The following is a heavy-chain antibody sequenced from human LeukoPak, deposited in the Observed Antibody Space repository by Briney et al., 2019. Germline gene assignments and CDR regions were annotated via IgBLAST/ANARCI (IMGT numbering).Heavy chain of an antibody. Sequence: GGSLRLSCAASGFTFSSYGMHWVRQAPGKGLEWVAFIRYDGSNKYYADSVKGRFTISRGNSKNTLYLQMNSLRAEDTAVYYCAAGLVTPLVSGYWGQGTLVTVSS. D-gene: IGHD4-11*01. CDR3: AAGLVTPLVSGY. CDR1: GFTFSSYG. J-gene: IGHJ4*02. V-gene: IGHV3-30*02. CDR2: IRYDGSNK.